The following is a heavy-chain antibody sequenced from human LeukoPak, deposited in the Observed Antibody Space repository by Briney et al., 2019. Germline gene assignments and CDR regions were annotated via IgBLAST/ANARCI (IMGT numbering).Heavy chain of an antibody. J-gene: IGHJ3*02. V-gene: IGHV4-30-4*01. CDR2: IYYSGNT. CDR1: SGSINSGDYY. CDR3: ARARRYYGSSSGAFDI. Sequence: SETLSLTCTVSSGSINSGDYYWSWIRQPPGKGLKWIGYIYYSGNTYYNPSLKSRVTISIDTSKSQFSLKLTSVTAADTAVHYCARARRYYGSSSGAFDIWGHGTVVTVSS. D-gene: IGHD3-10*01.